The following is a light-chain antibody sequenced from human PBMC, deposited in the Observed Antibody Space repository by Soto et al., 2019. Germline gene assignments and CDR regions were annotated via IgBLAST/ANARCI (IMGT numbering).Light chain of an antibody. J-gene: IGLJ1*01. CDR1: SRDFCAYNY. CDR3: CSYAGSYIPLYV. CDR2: DVT. V-gene: IGLV2-11*01. Sequence: QSVLAQPRPESGAPGQSVTPSFTGNSRDFCAYNYVSWYQQHPGKAPKLMIYDVTKRPSGVPDRFSGSKSGNTASLTISGLQAEDEADYYCCSYAGSYIPLYVFGTGTKVTVL.